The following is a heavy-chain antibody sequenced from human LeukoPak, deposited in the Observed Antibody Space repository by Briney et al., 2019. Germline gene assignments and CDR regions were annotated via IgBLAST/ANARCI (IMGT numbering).Heavy chain of an antibody. Sequence: SETLSLTCTVSCGSINGYYWSWIRQPAGKGLEWIGRVYNSESINYNPSLKSRVTMSIDTSKNQFYLKLNSVTAAGTAVYYCARDRSSSYTRDWFDPWGQGALVTVSS. V-gene: IGHV4-4*07. CDR1: CGSINGYY. CDR2: VYNSESI. D-gene: IGHD2-2*01. CDR3: ARDRSSSYTRDWFDP. J-gene: IGHJ5*02.